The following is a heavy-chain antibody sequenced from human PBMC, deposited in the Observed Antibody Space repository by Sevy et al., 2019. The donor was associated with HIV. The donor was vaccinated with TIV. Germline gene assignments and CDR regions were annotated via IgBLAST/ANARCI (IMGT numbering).Heavy chain of an antibody. CDR2: IYYNGHI. CDR3: AGENAWGRGYS. CDR1: GGSITSLY. D-gene: IGHD1-26*01. J-gene: IGHJ4*02. V-gene: IGHV4-59*11. Sequence: SETLSLICTVSGGSITSLYWNWIRQPPGKGREWIANIYYNGHINYNPTLKSRVTLSLDTSKNQSSLRLSSVTAADTAMYYCAGENAWGRGYSWGQGTLVTVSS.